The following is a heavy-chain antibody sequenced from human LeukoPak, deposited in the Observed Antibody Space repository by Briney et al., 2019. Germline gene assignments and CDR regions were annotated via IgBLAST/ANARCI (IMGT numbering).Heavy chain of an antibody. V-gene: IGHV3-7*01. Sequence: TGGSLRLSCAASGFTFSSYWMSWVRQAPGKGLEWVANIKQDGSEKYYVDSVKGRFTISRDNAKNSLYLQMNSLRAEDTAVYYCARDLEVGTMVRDGLDYWGQGTLVTVSS. D-gene: IGHD3-10*01. CDR1: GFTFSSYW. J-gene: IGHJ4*02. CDR3: ARDLEVGTMVRDGLDY. CDR2: IKQDGSEK.